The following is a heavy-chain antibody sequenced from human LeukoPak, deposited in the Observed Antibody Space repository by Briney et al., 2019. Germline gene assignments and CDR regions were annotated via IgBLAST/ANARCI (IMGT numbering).Heavy chain of an antibody. Sequence: SGGSLRLSCAASGFVVCGNYMSWVRQAPGKGLEWVSVIYSGGSTYYADSVKGRFSTSRDSSTSTLFLQMDSLRVEDTAMYYCARPTDGDSTRYGMDVWGQGTTVIVSS. V-gene: IGHV3-53*01. CDR3: ARPTDGDSTRYGMDV. CDR2: IYSGGST. CDR1: GFVVCGNY. J-gene: IGHJ6*02. D-gene: IGHD2-21*02.